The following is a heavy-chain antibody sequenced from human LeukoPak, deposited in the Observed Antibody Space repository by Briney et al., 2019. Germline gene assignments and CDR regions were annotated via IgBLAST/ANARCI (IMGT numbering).Heavy chain of an antibody. D-gene: IGHD3-22*01. CDR3: ARQDRYRYYYDSSGHISH. Sequence: PGGSLRLSCVASGFTFSSNYMSWVRQAPGKGLQWVSVIYSGGSTYYADSVKGRFTISRDNSKNTLYLQMNSLRAEDTAVYYCARQDRYRYYYDSSGHISHWGQGTLVTVSS. CDR1: GFTFSSNY. CDR2: IYSGGST. J-gene: IGHJ1*01. V-gene: IGHV3-53*01.